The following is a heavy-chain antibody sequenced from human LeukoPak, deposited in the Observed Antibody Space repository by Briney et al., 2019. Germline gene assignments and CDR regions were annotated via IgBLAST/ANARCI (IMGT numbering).Heavy chain of an antibody. CDR1: GGTFSSYA. D-gene: IGHD2-8*02. Sequence: SVKVSCKASGGTFSSYAISWVRQAPGQGLEWMGGIIPIFGTTNYTQKFQGRVTITADKSTTTAYMELSSLRSEDTAVYYCARTPGGRTLVTLNRNYYMDVWGKGTTVTVSS. CDR3: ARTPGGRTLVTLNRNYYMDV. J-gene: IGHJ6*03. CDR2: IIPIFGTT. V-gene: IGHV1-69*06.